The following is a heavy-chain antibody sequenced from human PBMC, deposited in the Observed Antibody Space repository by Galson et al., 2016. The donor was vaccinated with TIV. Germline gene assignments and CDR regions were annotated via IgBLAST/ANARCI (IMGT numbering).Heavy chain of an antibody. J-gene: IGHJ4*02. CDR2: ICKSGSI. D-gene: IGHD1-14*01. V-gene: IGHV3-66*02. CDR1: GFTVSSNY. CDR3: ARDPEAEATTPYFFDS. Sequence: SLRLSCAASGFTVSSNYMSWVRQVPGEGLEWVSVICKSGSIYNADFVEGRFTISRDNSKNTLHLQMNSLRTDDTAMYYCARDPEAEATTPYFFDSWGRGTLVTVSS.